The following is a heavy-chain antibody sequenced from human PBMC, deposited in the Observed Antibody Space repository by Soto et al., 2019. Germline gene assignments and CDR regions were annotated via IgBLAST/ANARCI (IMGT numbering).Heavy chain of an antibody. D-gene: IGHD3-10*01. J-gene: IGHJ4*01. CDR2: IKNKTDGGTT. Sequence: EVELVESGGGLVKPGGSLTLSCAASGVSFKNAWMNWVRQAPGKGLEWVGRIKNKTDGGTTDYAAFVKGRFTISRDATENTLYLHMNGLKTEDTGVYFCTGLWVGEIYNYGGQGSLVTVSS. CDR1: GVSFKNAW. CDR3: TGLWVGEIYNY. V-gene: IGHV3-15*07.